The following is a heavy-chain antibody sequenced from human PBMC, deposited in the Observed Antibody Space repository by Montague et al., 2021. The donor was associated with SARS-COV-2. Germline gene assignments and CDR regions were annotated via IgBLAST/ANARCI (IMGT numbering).Heavy chain of an antibody. V-gene: IGHV4-39*01. CDR1: GGSISSSSYY. CDR2: IYYSGST. D-gene: IGHD3-9*01. CDR3: ATYYDILTGYYIDAFDI. Sequence: SETLSLTCTVSGGSISSSSYYWGWIRQPPGKGLEWIGSIYYSGSTYYNPSLKSRVTISVDTSKNQFSLKPGSVTAADTAVYYCATYYDILTGYYIDAFDIWGQGTMVTASS. J-gene: IGHJ3*02.